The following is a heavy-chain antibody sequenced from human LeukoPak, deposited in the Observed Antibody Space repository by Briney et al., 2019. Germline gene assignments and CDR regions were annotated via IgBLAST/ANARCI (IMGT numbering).Heavy chain of an antibody. CDR1: GYTFTSYG. CDR3: ARTMAAPDENWFDP. J-gene: IGHJ5*02. Sequence: GASVKVSCKASGYTFTSYGISWVRQAPGQGLEWRGWISAYNGNTNYAQKLQGRVTMTTDTSTSTAYMELRSLRSDDTAVYYCARTMAAPDENWFDPWGQGTLVTVSS. V-gene: IGHV1-18*01. D-gene: IGHD5-24*01. CDR2: ISAYNGNT.